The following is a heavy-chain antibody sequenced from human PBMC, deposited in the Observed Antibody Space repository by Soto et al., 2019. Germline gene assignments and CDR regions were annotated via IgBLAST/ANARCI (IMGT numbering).Heavy chain of an antibody. CDR2: ISYSGST. D-gene: IGHD5-18*01. CDR3: AREYTYGSNFFDC. V-gene: IGHV4-31*03. CDR1: GGSISSAAYY. J-gene: IGHJ4*02. Sequence: QVQLQESGPGLVKPSQTLSLTCTVSGGSISSAAYYWSWIRQHPGKGLEWIGYISYSGSTYYTPSLKSRVIISADTSKNQFSVNLTSVTAADTAVYYCAREYTYGSNFFDCWGQGALVTVSS.